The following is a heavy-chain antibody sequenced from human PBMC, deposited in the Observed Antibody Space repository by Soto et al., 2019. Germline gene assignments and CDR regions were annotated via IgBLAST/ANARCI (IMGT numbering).Heavy chain of an antibody. V-gene: IGHV4-34*01. CDR3: TGRSDSGWYEEHF. J-gene: IGHJ4*02. D-gene: IGHD6-19*01. Sequence: SETLSLTCGVYGGSFSGYSWSWIRQPPGKGLEWIGESNHSGSTNYNPSLKSRVTIPVDTSKNQFSLKLSSMTAADTAVYCATGRSDSGWYEEHFWGQGTLVTVSS. CDR2: SNHSGST. CDR1: GGSFSGYS.